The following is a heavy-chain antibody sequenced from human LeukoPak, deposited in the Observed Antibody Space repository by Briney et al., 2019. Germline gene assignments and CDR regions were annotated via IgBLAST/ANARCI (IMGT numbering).Heavy chain of an antibody. J-gene: IGHJ4*02. D-gene: IGHD6-13*01. V-gene: IGHV4-34*01. CDR1: GGSFSGYY. CDR2: INHSGST. Sequence: SETLSLTCAVYGGSFSGYYWSWIRQPPGKGLEWIGEINHSGSTNYNPSLKSRVTISVDTSKNQFSLKLSSVTAADTAVYYCARGGWSYSSSWYPFDYWGQGTLVTVSS. CDR3: ARGGWSYSSSWYPFDY.